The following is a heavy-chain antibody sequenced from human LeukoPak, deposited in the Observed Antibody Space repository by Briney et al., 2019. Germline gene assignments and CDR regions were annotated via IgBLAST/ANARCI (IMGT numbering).Heavy chain of an antibody. CDR1: GGTFSSYA. D-gene: IGHD6-19*01. CDR2: IIPIFGTA. CDR3: ARDRGSGWHFDY. V-gene: IGHV1-69*05. J-gene: IGHJ4*02. Sequence: SVKVSCKASGGTFSSYAISWVRQAPGQGLEWMGGIIPIFGTANYAQKFQGRVTITTDESTGTAYMELSSLRSEDTAVYYCARDRGSGWHFDYWGQGTLVTVSS.